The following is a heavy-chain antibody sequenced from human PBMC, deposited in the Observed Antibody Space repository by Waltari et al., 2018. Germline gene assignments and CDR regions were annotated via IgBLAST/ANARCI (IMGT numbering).Heavy chain of an antibody. CDR1: KFTVTKHA. CDR2: IYSGGRT. CDR3: ARFGLALDL. V-gene: IGHV3-23*03. D-gene: IGHD3-16*01. J-gene: IGHJ3*01. Sequence: EVQLFESGDGLVQPGVSLLLSCSASKFTVTKHAMSWVRQAPGKGLEWVSVIYSGGRTDFGDYVKGRFTMSRDDSKNTVYLQMNSLRPEDTALYYCARFGLALDLWGQGTMVTVSA.